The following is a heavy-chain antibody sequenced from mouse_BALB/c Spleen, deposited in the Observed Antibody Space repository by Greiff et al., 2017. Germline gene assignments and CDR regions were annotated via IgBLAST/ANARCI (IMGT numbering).Heavy chain of an antibody. V-gene: IGHV2-9*02. Sequence: VQLVESGPGLVAPSQSLSITCTVSGFSLISYGVHWVRQPPGKGLEWLGVIWAGGSTNYNSALMSRLSISKDNSKSQVFLKMNSLQTDDTAMYYCARDYYDYVAWFAYWGQGTLVTVSA. CDR1: GFSLISYG. CDR3: ARDYYDYVAWFAY. D-gene: IGHD2-4*01. CDR2: IWAGGST. J-gene: IGHJ3*01.